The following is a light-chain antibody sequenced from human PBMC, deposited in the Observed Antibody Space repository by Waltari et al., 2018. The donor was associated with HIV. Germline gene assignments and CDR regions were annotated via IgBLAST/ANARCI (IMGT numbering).Light chain of an antibody. CDR2: VNT. CDR3: QSYDSSLSGSEV. CDR1: NSNIGANSD. Sequence: QSVLTQPPSVSGAPGQRVTISCTGNNSNIGANSDVHWYQHLPGPAPKLLIYVNTNRPSGVPDRFSGSKSGTSASLVITGLRAEDEADYYCQSYDSSLSGSEVFGGGTKLSVL. V-gene: IGLV1-40*01. J-gene: IGLJ2*01.